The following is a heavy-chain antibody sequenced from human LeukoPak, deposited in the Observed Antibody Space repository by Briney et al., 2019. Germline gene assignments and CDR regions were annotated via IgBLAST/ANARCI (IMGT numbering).Heavy chain of an antibody. CDR2: ISAYNGNT. CDR3: ATEVFSIFGVVNSGYYYGMDV. V-gene: IGHV1-18*01. J-gene: IGHJ6*02. Sequence: GASVKVSCKASGYTFTSYGISWVRQAPGQGLEWMGWISAYNGNTNYAQKLQGRVTMTTDTSTGTAYMELRSLRSDDTAVYYCATEVFSIFGVVNSGYYYGMDVWGQGTTVTVSS. D-gene: IGHD3-3*01. CDR1: GYTFTSYG.